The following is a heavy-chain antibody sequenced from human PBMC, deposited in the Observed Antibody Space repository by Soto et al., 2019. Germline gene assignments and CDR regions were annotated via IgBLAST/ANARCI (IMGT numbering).Heavy chain of an antibody. D-gene: IGHD3-3*01. Sequence: PGGSLRLSCAASGFTFSSYGMHWVRQAPGKGLEWVAVIWYDGSNKYYADSVKGRFTISRDNSKNMLYLQMNSLRAEDTAVYYCARGPTYYDFWSGYYDGYYYGMDVWGQGTTVTVSS. J-gene: IGHJ6*02. CDR2: IWYDGSNK. V-gene: IGHV3-33*01. CDR1: GFTFSSYG. CDR3: ARGPTYYDFWSGYYDGYYYGMDV.